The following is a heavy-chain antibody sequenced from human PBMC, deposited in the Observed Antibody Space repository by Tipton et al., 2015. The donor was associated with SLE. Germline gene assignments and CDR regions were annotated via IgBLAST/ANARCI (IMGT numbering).Heavy chain of an antibody. Sequence: TLSLTCAVYGGSFSGYYWSWIRQPPGKGLEWIGEINHSGSTNYNPSLKSRVTTSVDTSKNQFSLKLSSVTAADTAVYYCAREGGSSWPIDYWGQGTLVTVSS. CDR1: GGSFSGYY. J-gene: IGHJ4*02. CDR3: AREGGSSWPIDY. CDR2: INHSGST. V-gene: IGHV4-34*01. D-gene: IGHD6-13*01.